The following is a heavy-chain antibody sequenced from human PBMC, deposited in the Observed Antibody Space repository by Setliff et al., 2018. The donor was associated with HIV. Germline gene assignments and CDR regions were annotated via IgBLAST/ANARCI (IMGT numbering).Heavy chain of an antibody. CDR1: GFTFSSYS. Sequence: PGGSLRLSCAASGFTFSSYSMNWVRQAPGKGLEWISSINSGSNYIYYTDSVKGRFIISRDNAKKSLFLQMSSLRAEDTAVYYCVRALSGGYCSGGNCFPFDFWGQGTLVTVSS. V-gene: IGHV3-21*01. CDR2: INSGSNYI. CDR3: VRALSGGYCSGGNCFPFDF. J-gene: IGHJ4*02. D-gene: IGHD2-15*01.